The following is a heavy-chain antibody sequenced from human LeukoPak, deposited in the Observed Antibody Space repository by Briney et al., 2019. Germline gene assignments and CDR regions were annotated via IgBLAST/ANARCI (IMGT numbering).Heavy chain of an antibody. J-gene: IGHJ4*02. CDR3: ARRQDFYYDSSGYYYY. CDR2: IFHSGLT. D-gene: IGHD3-22*01. CDR1: GGSIISSYW. V-gene: IGHV4-4*02. Sequence: PSGTLSLTCDVSGGSIISSYWCSWVRQSPGKGLEWIGEIFHSGLTNYNPSLKSRVTISLDKSKNQFSLKLNSVTAADTAVYYCARRQDFYYDSSGYYYYWGQGTLVTVSS.